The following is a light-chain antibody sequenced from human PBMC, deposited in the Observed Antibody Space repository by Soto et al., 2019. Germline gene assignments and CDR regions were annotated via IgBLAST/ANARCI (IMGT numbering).Light chain of an antibody. CDR3: AAWDDSLNGYV. CDR2: SNN. Sequence: QSALTQPPSASGTPGQRVTISCSGSSSNIGSKDVNWYQQLPETAPKVLMYSNNQRPPGVPDRFSGSKSGTSASLAISGLQSEDEADYYCAAWDDSLNGYVFGTGTKVTVL. CDR1: SSNIGSKD. V-gene: IGLV1-44*01. J-gene: IGLJ1*01.